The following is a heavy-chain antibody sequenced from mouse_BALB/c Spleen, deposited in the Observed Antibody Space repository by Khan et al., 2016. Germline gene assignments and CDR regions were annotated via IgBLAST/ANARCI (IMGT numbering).Heavy chain of an antibody. Sequence: EVELVESGGGLVKPGGSLKLSCAASGFTFSDYYMYWVRQTPEKRLEWVATISDGGSYTYYPDSVKGRFTISRDNAKNNLYLQIRSLKFEDTAMYYCAREGLRRGFAYGGQGTLVTVSA. CDR1: GFTFSDYY. CDR2: ISDGGSYT. V-gene: IGHV5-4*02. J-gene: IGHJ3*01. D-gene: IGHD2-4*01. CDR3: AREGLRRGFAY.